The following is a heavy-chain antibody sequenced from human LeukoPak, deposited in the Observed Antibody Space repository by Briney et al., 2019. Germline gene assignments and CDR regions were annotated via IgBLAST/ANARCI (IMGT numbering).Heavy chain of an antibody. CDR1: GGSISSGDYY. V-gene: IGHV4-39*07. CDR2: INHSGST. D-gene: IGHD1-26*01. J-gene: IGHJ4*02. CDR3: ASRFNSGSYFYY. Sequence: PSETLSLTCTVSGGSISSGDYYWSWIRQPPGKGLEWIGEINHSGSTNYNPSLKSRVTISVDTSKNQFSLKLSSVTAADTAVYYCASRFNSGSYFYYWGQGTLVTVSS.